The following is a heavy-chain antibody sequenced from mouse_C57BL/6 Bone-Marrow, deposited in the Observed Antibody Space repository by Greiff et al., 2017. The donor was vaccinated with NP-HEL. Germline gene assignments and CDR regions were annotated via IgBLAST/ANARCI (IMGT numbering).Heavy chain of an antibody. CDR2: ISDGGSYT. D-gene: IGHD1-1*01. J-gene: IGHJ1*03. V-gene: IGHV5-4*03. CDR1: GFTFGSYA. Sequence: EVKLMESGGGLVKPGGSLKLSCAASGFTFGSYAMSWVRQTPEKRLEWVATISDGGSYTYYPDNVKGRFTISRDNAKNNLYLQMSHLKSEDTAMYYCARGNYGSSWYFDVWGTGTTVTVSS. CDR3: ARGNYGSSWYFDV.